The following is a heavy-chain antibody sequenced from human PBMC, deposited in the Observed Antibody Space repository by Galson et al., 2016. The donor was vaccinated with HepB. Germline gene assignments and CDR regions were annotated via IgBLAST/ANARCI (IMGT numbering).Heavy chain of an antibody. V-gene: IGHV3-7*01. J-gene: IGHJ6*02. CDR3: ARDMARLYDVVTGRVNYGLDV. CDR2: VKRDGNET. CDR1: GFTFSAYW. Sequence: SLRLSCAASGFTFSAYWMTWVRQAPGKGLEWVANVKRDGNETHYVDSVKGRFTISRDNTKNSLYLQMNSLRVEDTAVYYWARDMARLYDVVTGRVNYGLDVWGQGTTVTVSS. D-gene: IGHD3-9*01.